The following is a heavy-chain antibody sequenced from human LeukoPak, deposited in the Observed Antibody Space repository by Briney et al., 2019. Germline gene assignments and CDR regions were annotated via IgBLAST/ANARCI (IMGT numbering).Heavy chain of an antibody. CDR3: ARENYDFWSGYYSRSNNWFDP. CDR2: IDYSGST. Sequence: PSETLSLTCTVSGGSISSSSYYWGWIRQPPGKGLEWIGSIDYSGSTYYNPSLKSRVTISVDTSKNQFSLKLSSVTAADTAVYYCARENYDFWSGYYSRSNNWFDPWGQGTLVTVSS. V-gene: IGHV4-39*07. D-gene: IGHD3-3*01. CDR1: GGSISSSSYY. J-gene: IGHJ5*02.